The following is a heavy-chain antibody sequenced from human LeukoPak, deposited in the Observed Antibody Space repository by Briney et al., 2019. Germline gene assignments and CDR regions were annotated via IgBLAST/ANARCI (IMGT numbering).Heavy chain of an antibody. Sequence: GASVKVSCKVSGYTLTELSMHWVRQAPGQGLEWMGWISAYNGNTNYAQKLQGRVTMATDTSTSTAYMELRSLRSDDTAVYYCARDTYCSSTSCYGQGAFDIWGQGTMVTVSS. CDR1: GYTLTELS. CDR2: ISAYNGNT. V-gene: IGHV1-18*01. D-gene: IGHD2-2*01. J-gene: IGHJ3*02. CDR3: ARDTYCSSTSCYGQGAFDI.